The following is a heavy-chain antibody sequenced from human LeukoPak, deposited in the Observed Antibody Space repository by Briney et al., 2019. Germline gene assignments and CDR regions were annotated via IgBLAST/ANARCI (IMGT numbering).Heavy chain of an antibody. J-gene: IGHJ4*02. V-gene: IGHV3-11*01. CDR2: ISSSGSTI. CDR1: GFTFSDYY. CDR3: ARDGDIYSSSWYDY. Sequence: GGSLGLSCAASGFTFSDYYMSWIRQAPGKGLEWVSYISSSGSTIYYADSVKGRFTISRDNAKNSLYLQMNSLRAEDTAVYYCARDGDIYSSSWYDYWGQGTLVTVSS. D-gene: IGHD6-13*01.